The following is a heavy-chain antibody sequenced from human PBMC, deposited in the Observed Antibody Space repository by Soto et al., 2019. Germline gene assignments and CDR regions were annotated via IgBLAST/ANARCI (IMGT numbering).Heavy chain of an antibody. J-gene: IGHJ4*02. Sequence: SETLSLTCTVSGGSISSYYWSWIRQPPGKGLEWIGDIYYSGSTSYNPSLKSRVTISVDTSKNQFSLKLSSVTAADTAVYYCARVAGGRVTATPYHFDYWGQGTLVTVSS. CDR3: ARVAGGRVTATPYHFDY. CDR1: GGSISSYY. V-gene: IGHV4-59*01. CDR2: IYYSGST. D-gene: IGHD2-21*02.